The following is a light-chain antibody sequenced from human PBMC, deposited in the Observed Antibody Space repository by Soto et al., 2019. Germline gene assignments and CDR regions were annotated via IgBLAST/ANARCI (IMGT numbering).Light chain of an antibody. V-gene: IGLV1-44*01. CDR3: ALWDDSMNGPV. Sequence: QSVLTQPASVSGTPGQRVTISCSGSSSDIGSNTVVWYQQLPASAPRLLMYSNDQRPSGVPDRFSDSKSGNTDSLAITGLQAEDEADYYCALWDDSMNGPVFGGGTKLTVL. CDR2: SND. CDR1: SSDIGSNT. J-gene: IGLJ3*02.